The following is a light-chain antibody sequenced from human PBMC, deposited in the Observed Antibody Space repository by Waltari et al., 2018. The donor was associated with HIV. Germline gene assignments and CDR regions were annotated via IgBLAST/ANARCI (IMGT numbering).Light chain of an antibody. J-gene: IGLJ2*01. Sequence: QSALTQPPSAPGSPGQSVTISSTGTSNDVGAYDYVSWYQQHPGRAPKLLIYEVTKRPSGVPDRFSGSNSGNTASLTVSRLQAEDDGHYYCTSYVDNYVVFFGGGTKLSVL. CDR3: TSYVDNYVVF. V-gene: IGLV2-8*01. CDR2: EVT. CDR1: SNDVGAYDY.